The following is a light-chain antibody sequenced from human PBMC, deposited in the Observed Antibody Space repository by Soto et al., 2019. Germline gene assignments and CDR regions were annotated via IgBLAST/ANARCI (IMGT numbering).Light chain of an antibody. V-gene: IGLV2-23*01. CDR1: SNDVTNNKV. CDR3: CLIVDAGTYL. J-gene: IGLJ1*01. Sequence: QPASVSESLGQSITISCTGTSNDVTNNKVVPWYRQRPGKGPKLLIYEDRRRPPGVSNRFSASKSGTTALLTISGLQSEGEADYYCCLIVDAGTYLFGSGTKGALL. CDR2: EDR.